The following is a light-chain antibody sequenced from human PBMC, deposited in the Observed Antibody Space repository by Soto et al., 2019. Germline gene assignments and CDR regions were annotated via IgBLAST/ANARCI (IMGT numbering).Light chain of an antibody. Sequence: SRVTQTHRVQTASVGHRVTKECRASQSISSYLNWYQQKPGKAPKLLIYAASSLQSGVPSRFGGGGSGTEFTLTISSLQTDDFAIYYCQQYINYPWTFGQGTKVDIK. J-gene: IGKJ1*01. CDR1: QSISSY. CDR2: AAS. CDR3: QQYINYPWT. V-gene: IGKV1-39*01.